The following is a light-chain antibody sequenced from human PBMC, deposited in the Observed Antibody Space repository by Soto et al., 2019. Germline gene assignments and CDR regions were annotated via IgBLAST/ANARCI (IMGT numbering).Light chain of an antibody. Sequence: EGGLTQSQTTLSLAPGERATLSCRASQSVSSYLAWYQQKPGQAPRLLIYDASNRGTGIPARFSGSGSGTDFTLTISSLEPEDFAVYYCQQRSNWPLTFGGGAKVAI. V-gene: IGKV3-11*01. J-gene: IGKJ4*01. CDR3: QQRSNWPLT. CDR1: QSVSSY. CDR2: DAS.